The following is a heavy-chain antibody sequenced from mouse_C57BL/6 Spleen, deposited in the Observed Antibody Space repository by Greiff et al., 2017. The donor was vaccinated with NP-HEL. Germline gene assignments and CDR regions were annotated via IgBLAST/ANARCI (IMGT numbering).Heavy chain of an antibody. J-gene: IGHJ4*01. CDR3: TRDRRGYAMDY. CDR2: ISSGGDYI. Sequence: EVKVVESGEGLVKPGGSLKLSCAASGFTFSSYAMSWVRQTPEKRLEWVAYISSGGDYIYYADTVKGRFTISRDNARNTLYLQMSSLKSEDTAMYYCTRDRRGYAMDYWGQGTSVTVSS. CDR1: GFTFSSYA. V-gene: IGHV5-9-1*02.